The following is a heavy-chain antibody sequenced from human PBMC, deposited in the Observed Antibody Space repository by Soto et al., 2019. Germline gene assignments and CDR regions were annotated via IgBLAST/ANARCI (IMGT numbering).Heavy chain of an antibody. D-gene: IGHD3-22*01. J-gene: IGHJ3*02. Sequence: PVGSQRLSCAAYGFTVSSNYMSWVRQDQGKGLEWVSVIYSGCSTYYADSVKGRFTISRDNSKNTLYLQMNSLRAEDTAVYYCARDASSADAFDIWGQGTMVTVSS. CDR3: ARDASSADAFDI. V-gene: IGHV3-53*01. CDR1: GFTVSSNY. CDR2: IYSGCST.